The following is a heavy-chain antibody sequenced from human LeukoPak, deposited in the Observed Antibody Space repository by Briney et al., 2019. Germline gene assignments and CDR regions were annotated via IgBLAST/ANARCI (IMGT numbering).Heavy chain of an antibody. Sequence: SVKVSCRASGGTFSSYAISWVRQAPGQGLEWMGGIIPIFGTANYAQKFQGRVTITADESTSTAYMELSSLRSEDTAVYYCARSGNYYGSGSYPFDPWGQGTLVTVSS. V-gene: IGHV1-69*01. D-gene: IGHD3-10*01. CDR3: ARSGNYYGSGSYPFDP. J-gene: IGHJ5*02. CDR2: IIPIFGTA. CDR1: GGTFSSYA.